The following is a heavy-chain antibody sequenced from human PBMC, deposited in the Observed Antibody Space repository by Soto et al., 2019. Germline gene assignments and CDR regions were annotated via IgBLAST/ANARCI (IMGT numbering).Heavy chain of an antibody. Sequence: QVQLQESGPGLLKSSETLSLTCTVSGGSISSYYWSWIRQPPGKGLEWIGYVYNSGSTNYNPSLQSRVTISIDTSKNQFSLKLTSLTATDTAVYYCARGGPSSKWLDPWGQGTLVTVSS. CDR1: GGSISSYY. CDR2: VYNSGST. J-gene: IGHJ5*02. V-gene: IGHV4-59*01. CDR3: ARGGPSSKWLDP.